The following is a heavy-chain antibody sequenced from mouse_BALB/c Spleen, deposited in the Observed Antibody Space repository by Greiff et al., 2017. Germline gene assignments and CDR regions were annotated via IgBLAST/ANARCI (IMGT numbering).Heavy chain of an antibody. J-gene: IGHJ2*01. D-gene: IGHD1-1*01. Sequence: EVQLVESGGGLVKPGGSLKLSCAASGFTFSSYAMSWVRQSPEKRLEWVAEISSGGSYTYYPDTVTGRFTISRDNAKNTLYLEMSSLRSEDTAMYYCARAVRYYFDYWGQGTTLTVSS. CDR3: ARAVRYYFDY. CDR1: GFTFSSYA. V-gene: IGHV5-9-4*01. CDR2: ISSGGSYT.